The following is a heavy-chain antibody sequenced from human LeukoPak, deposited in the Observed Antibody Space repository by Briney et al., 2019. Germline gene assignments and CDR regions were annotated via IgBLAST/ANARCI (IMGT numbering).Heavy chain of an antibody. CDR2: IYYSGST. CDR1: GGSISSGDYY. CDR3: AREVLDWFGRFDY. Sequence: PSETLSLTCTVSGGSISSGDYYWSWIRQPPGKGLEWIGYIYYSGSTYYNPSLKSRVTISVDTSKNQFSLKLSSVTAADTAVYYCAREVLDWFGRFDYWGQGTLVTVSS. V-gene: IGHV4-30-4*01. D-gene: IGHD3-9*01. J-gene: IGHJ4*02.